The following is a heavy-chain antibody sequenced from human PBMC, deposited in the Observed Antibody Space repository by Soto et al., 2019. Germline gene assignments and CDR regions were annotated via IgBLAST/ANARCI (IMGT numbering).Heavy chain of an antibody. CDR1: GFTFSSYA. Sequence: PGGSLRLSCAASGFTFSSYAMHWVRQAPGKGLEWVAVISYDGSNKYYADSVKGRFTISRDNSKNTLYLQMNSLRAEDTAVYYCARDPESMQWLQLWLLYYYYGMDVWGQGTTVTVSS. CDR3: ARDPESMQWLQLWLLYYYYGMDV. V-gene: IGHV3-30-3*01. J-gene: IGHJ6*02. D-gene: IGHD5-18*01. CDR2: ISYDGSNK.